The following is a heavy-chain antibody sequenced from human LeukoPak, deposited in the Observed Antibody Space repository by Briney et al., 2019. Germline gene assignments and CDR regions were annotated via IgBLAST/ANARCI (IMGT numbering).Heavy chain of an antibody. CDR3: ARNPSRSDTYFDL. V-gene: IGHV1-8*01. Sequence: ASVKVSCKASGYTFTDYEINWVRQASGPGLEWMGWTNPSSRNRAYAPKFEGRVTMTTDTSTSTAYMELRSLTSEDTAVYYCARNPSRSDTYFDLWGQGTLVTVSS. D-gene: IGHD5-18*01. CDR2: TNPSSRNR. J-gene: IGHJ4*02. CDR1: GYTFTDYE.